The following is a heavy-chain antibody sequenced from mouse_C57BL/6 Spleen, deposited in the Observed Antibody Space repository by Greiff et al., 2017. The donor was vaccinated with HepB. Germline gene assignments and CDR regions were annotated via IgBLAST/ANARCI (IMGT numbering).Heavy chain of an antibody. CDR3: TRWGDESDSDV. CDR1: GYTFTDYE. V-gene: IGHV1-15*01. CDR2: IDPETGGT. D-gene: IGHD3-3*01. J-gene: IGHJ1*03. Sequence: VQLQQSGAELVRPGASVTLSCKASGYTFTDYEMHWVKQTPLHGLEWIGAIDPETGGTAYNQKFKGKSILTADKSSSTAYMELRSLTSEDSAVYYCTRWGDESDSDVWDTGATVTDAS.